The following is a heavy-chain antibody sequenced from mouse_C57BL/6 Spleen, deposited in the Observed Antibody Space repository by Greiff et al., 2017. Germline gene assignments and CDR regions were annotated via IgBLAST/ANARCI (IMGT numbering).Heavy chain of an antibody. V-gene: IGHV1-55*01. CDR1: GYTFTSYW. J-gene: IGHJ1*03. D-gene: IGHD2-5*01. CDR2: IYPGSGST. CDR3: ASPYYSNYDWYYEV. Sequence: QVQLQQPGAELVKPGASVKMSCKASGYTFTSYWITWVKQRPGQGLEWIGDIYPGSGSTNYNEKIKSKAKVTVDTSSSTAYLQLSRLTSEDSAVYYGASPYYSNYDWYYEVWVTGTTVT.